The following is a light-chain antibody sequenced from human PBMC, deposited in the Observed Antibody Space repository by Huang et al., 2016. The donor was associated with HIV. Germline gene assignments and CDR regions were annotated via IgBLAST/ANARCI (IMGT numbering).Light chain of an antibody. CDR1: QTVTWW. Sequence: DIQMTQSPSTLSASVGDRVTITCRASQTVTWWLAWYQQKPGKAPKVLIYKASNLQSWVPSRFMGSGSGTEFTLTISSLQPDDFATYYCQQYNTYPWTFGQGTKVEIK. CDR2: KAS. V-gene: IGKV1-5*03. CDR3: QQYNTYPWT. J-gene: IGKJ1*01.